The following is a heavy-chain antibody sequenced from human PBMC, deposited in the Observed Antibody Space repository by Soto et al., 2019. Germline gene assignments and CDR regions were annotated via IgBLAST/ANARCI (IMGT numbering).Heavy chain of an antibody. CDR3: ARFSSSGWYVYFDY. CDR2: IYSGGST. CDR1: GFTVSSNY. V-gene: IGHV3-53*04. J-gene: IGHJ4*02. D-gene: IGHD6-19*01. Sequence: GGSLRLSCAASGFTVSSNYMSWVRQAPGKGLEWVSVIYSGGSTYYADSVKGRFTISRHNSKNTLYLQMNSLRAEDTAVYYCARFSSSGWYVYFDYWGQGTLVTVSS.